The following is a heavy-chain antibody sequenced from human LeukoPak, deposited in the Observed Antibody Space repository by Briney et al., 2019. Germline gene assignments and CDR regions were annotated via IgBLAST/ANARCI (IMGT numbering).Heavy chain of an antibody. Sequence: GGSLRLSCAVSGLTFSDYSMTWVRQVPGKGLFWVSGISAGGGSTYYADSVKGRFTISRDNSRNTLYLQMNSLSAEDTAIYYCVKDAAGPEYWGQGALVTVSS. CDR2: ISAGGGST. D-gene: IGHD6-13*01. J-gene: IGHJ4*02. CDR1: GLTFSDYS. CDR3: VKDAAGPEY. V-gene: IGHV3-23*01.